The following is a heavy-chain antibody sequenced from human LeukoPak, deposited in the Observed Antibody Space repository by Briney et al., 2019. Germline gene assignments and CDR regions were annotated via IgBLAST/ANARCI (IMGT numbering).Heavy chain of an antibody. CDR2: IYYSGST. CDR3: AFGYSGSYYGAFDI. J-gene: IGHJ3*02. D-gene: IGHD1-26*01. Sequence: SETLSLTCTVSGGSISSSSYSWGWIRQPPGKGLEWIGSIYYSGSTYYNPSLKSRVTISVDTSKNQFSLKLSSVTAADTAVYYCAFGYSGSYYGAFDIWGQGTMVTVSS. CDR1: GGSISSSSYS. V-gene: IGHV4-39*01.